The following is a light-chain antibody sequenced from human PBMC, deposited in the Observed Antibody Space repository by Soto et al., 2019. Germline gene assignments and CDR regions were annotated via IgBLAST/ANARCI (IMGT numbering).Light chain of an antibody. CDR3: CSGAGSNNYV. J-gene: IGLJ1*01. V-gene: IGLV2-8*01. CDR2: EVN. Sequence: QSALTQPPSASGSPGQSVTISCTGTSSDVGGYNYVSWYQQHPGKAPKLVIFEVNKRPSGVPDRFSGSKSGNTASLTVSGRQADDEADYYCCSGAGSNNYVFGTGTKLTVL. CDR1: SSDVGGYNY.